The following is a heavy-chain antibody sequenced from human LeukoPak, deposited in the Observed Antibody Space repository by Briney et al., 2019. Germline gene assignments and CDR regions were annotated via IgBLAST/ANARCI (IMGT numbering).Heavy chain of an antibody. Sequence: ASVKVSCKASGYTFTGYYMHWVRQAPGQGLEWMGWINPNSGGTNYAQKFQGRVTMTRDTSISTAYMELRSLRSDDTAVYYCARFLTDFWGGYPPDYWGQGTLVTVSS. CDR1: GYTFTGYY. CDR2: INPNSGGT. J-gene: IGHJ4*02. CDR3: ARFLTDFWGGYPPDY. D-gene: IGHD3-3*01. V-gene: IGHV1-2*02.